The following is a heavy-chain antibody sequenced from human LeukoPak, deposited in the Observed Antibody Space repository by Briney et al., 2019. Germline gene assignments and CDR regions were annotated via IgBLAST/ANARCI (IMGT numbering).Heavy chain of an antibody. CDR1: GYTFSDYY. Sequence: ASVKVSCKTSGYTFSDYYTHWVRQAPGQGLEWMGWINPNSAATNYARRFQGRVTMTRDTSISTAYMELSRLTSDDTAVYYCARIRGGNNYHFDFWGQGTLVSVSS. D-gene: IGHD1-26*01. V-gene: IGHV1-2*02. CDR2: INPNSAAT. CDR3: ARIRGGNNYHFDF. J-gene: IGHJ4*02.